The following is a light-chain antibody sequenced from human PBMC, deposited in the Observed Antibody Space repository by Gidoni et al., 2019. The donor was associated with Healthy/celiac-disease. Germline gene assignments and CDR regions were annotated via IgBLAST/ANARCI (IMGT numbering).Light chain of an antibody. Sequence: DSVTITGRASQSISSYLNWYQQKPGKAPKLLIYAASSLQSGVPSRFSGSGSGTDFTLTISSLQPEDFATYYCQQSYSTPYTFGQGTKLEIK. J-gene: IGKJ2*01. V-gene: IGKV1-39*01. CDR2: AAS. CDR3: QQSYSTPYT. CDR1: QSISSY.